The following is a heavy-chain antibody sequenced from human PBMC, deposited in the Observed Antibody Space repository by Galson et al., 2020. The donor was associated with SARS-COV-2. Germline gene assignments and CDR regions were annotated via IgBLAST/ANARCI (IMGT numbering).Heavy chain of an antibody. V-gene: IGHV3-30*18. CDR2: ILYDGSQK. D-gene: IGHD3-22*01. CDR3: AKTGYCNGGPCRQPFAP. Sequence: GGSLRLSCAASGFTFSTNGMHWVRQAPGKGLEWVALILYDGSQKYYGDSVKGRFTISRDNSKNTVYLQMNSLRDEDTAVYYCAKTGYCNGGPCRQPFAPWGQGTLVTVSS. CDR1: GFTFSTNG. J-gene: IGHJ5*02.